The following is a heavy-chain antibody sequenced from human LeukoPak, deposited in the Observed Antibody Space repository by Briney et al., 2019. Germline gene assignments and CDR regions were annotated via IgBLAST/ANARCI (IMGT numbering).Heavy chain of an antibody. V-gene: IGHV3-53*01. CDR1: GFSVSNTY. J-gene: IGHJ4*02. Sequence: GGSLRLSCAASGFSVSNTYMNWVRQAPGKGLEWVSIIYSGGTTYYADSVKGRFTISRDNSMNTLYLLMNSLRADDTAVYYCARDSSSHYYFDYWGQGTLVTVSS. CDR2: IYSGGTT. D-gene: IGHD2-2*01. CDR3: ARDSSSHYYFDY.